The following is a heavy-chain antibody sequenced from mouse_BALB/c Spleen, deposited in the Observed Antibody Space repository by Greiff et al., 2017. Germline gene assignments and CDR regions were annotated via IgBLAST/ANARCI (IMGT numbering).Heavy chain of an antibody. D-gene: IGHD2-12*01. CDR3: ARGYGWFAY. J-gene: IGHJ3*01. V-gene: IGHV7-3*02. Sequence: EVQLVESGGGLVQPGGSLRLSCATSGFTFTDYYMSWVRQPPGKALEWLGFIRNKANGYTTEYSASVKGRFTISRDNSQSILYLQMNTLRAEDSATYYCARGYGWFAYWGQGTLVTVSA. CDR2: IRNKANGYTT. CDR1: GFTFTDYY.